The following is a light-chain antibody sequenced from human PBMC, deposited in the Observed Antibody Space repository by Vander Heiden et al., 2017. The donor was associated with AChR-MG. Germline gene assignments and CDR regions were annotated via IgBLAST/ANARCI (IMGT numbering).Light chain of an antibody. V-gene: IGKV1-39*01. CDR1: QSISSY. Sequence: DIQMTQSPSSLSASVGDRVTITCRASQSISSYLNWYQQKPWKAPKLLLYASSSLQSWVPSRFRCRGSWTDFTLTISSLQPEDFATYYFPQGYSTPKTFGQGTKVEIK. CDR3: PQGYSTPKT. J-gene: IGKJ1*01. CDR2: ASS.